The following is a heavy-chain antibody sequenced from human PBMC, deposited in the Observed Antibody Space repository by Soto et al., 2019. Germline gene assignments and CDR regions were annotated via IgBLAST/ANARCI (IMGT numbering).Heavy chain of an antibody. CDR2: ITSTGDT. CDR3: AKEIAASATLWLDP. J-gene: IGHJ5*02. Sequence: GGSLRLSCAASGFTLNYYAINWVRQAPGKGLEWVSAITSTGDTYYVDSVKGRFTISRDNSKNTLYLQMNSLRAEDTAVYYCAKEIAASATLWLDPWGQGTLVTVSS. CDR1: GFTLNYYA. D-gene: IGHD6-13*01. V-gene: IGHV3-23*01.